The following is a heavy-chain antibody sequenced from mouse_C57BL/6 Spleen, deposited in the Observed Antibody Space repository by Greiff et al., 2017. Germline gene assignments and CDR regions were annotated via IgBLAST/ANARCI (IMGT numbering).Heavy chain of an antibody. J-gene: IGHJ4*01. CDR1: GYTFTDYY. CDR2: IYPGSGNT. V-gene: IGHV1-76*01. D-gene: IGHD4-1*01. Sequence: VQLQQSGAELVRPGASVKLSCKASGYTFTDYYINWVKQRPGQGLEWIARIYPGSGNTYYNEKFKGKATLTAEKSSSTAYMQLSSLTSEDSAVYFCARSTGAIGYYAMDYWGQGTSVTVSS. CDR3: ARSTGAIGYYAMDY.